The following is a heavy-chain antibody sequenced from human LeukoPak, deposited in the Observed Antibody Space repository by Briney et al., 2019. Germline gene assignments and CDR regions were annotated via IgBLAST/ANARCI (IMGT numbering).Heavy chain of an antibody. CDR1: GFTFSSYG. Sequence: GGSLRLSCAASGFTFSSYGMHWVRQAPGKGLEWVANIKQDGSEKYYVDSVKGRFTISRDNAKNSLYLQMNSLRAEDTAVYYCARDGVATKIWGYYYYMDVWGKGTTVTVSS. J-gene: IGHJ6*03. V-gene: IGHV3-7*01. CDR3: ARDGVATKIWGYYYYMDV. CDR2: IKQDGSEK. D-gene: IGHD5-12*01.